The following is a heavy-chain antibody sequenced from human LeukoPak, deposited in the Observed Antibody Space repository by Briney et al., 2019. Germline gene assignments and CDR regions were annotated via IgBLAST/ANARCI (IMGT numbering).Heavy chain of an antibody. CDR2: IYYSGST. CDR1: GGSISSSSYY. D-gene: IGHD4-17*01. J-gene: IGHJ5*02. CDR3: ARTTVTTGNWFDH. V-gene: IGHV4-39*01. Sequence: SETLSLTCTVSGGSISSSSYYWGWIRQPPGKGLEWIGSIYYSGSTYYNPSLKSRVTISVDTSKNQFSLKLSSVTAADTAVYYCARTTVTTGNWFDHWGQGTLVTVSS.